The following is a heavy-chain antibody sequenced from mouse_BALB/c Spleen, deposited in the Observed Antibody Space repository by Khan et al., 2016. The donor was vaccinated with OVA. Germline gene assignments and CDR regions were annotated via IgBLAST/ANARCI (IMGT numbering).Heavy chain of an antibody. Sequence: EVELVESGAGLVKPGGSLKLSCTASGFTFSSYAMSWVRQPPGKRLEWVATISSGGSYTYYPDHVKGRFTISRDNARNTLFVQMSSLTSEDTAIYYGARKAWGYFDNWGQGTTLTVSS. CDR2: ISSGGSYT. CDR3: ARKAWGYFDN. D-gene: IGHD3-2*02. J-gene: IGHJ2*01. V-gene: IGHV5-9-1*01. CDR1: GFTFSSYA.